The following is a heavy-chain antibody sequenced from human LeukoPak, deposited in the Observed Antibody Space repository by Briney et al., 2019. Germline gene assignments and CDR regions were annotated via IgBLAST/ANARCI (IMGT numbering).Heavy chain of an antibody. D-gene: IGHD5-18*01. V-gene: IGHV4-4*07. Sequence: SETLSLTCTVSGGSINNYYWSWIRQPAGKGLEWIGLIYSSGSTSYNPSLKSRVTMSVDTSKKQFSLKLSSVTAADTAVYYCARGRIARLPYFDYWGQGTLVTVSS. CDR1: GGSINNYY. J-gene: IGHJ4*02. CDR3: ARGRIARLPYFDY. CDR2: IYSSGST.